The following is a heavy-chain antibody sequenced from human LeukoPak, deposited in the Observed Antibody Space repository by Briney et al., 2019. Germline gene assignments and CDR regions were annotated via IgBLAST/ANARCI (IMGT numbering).Heavy chain of an antibody. Sequence: GGSLRLSCAASGFTFSSYAMSWVRQAPGKGLEWVSSISGSGGRTYYADSVKGRFTISRDNSKNTRYLQMSSLRAEDTAVYYCAKDGSSLLWFGELFTSFDYWGQGTLVTVCS. J-gene: IGHJ4*02. D-gene: IGHD3-10*01. CDR3: AKDGSSLLWFGELFTSFDY. CDR1: GFTFSSYA. V-gene: IGHV3-23*01. CDR2: ISGSGGRT.